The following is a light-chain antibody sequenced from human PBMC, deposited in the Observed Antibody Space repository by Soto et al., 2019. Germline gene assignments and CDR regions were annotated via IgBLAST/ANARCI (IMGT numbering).Light chain of an antibody. CDR3: LRHNDYPIT. CDR2: AAS. V-gene: IGKV1-17*01. J-gene: IGKJ5*01. Sequence: DIQMTQSPSSLAASVGDRVTITCRASQGIGNGLSWFQQKPGKAPTRLIYAASTLQSGVPSRFSGSGSGTEFTLPISSLQPEDFATYYCLRHNDYPITFGQGTRLEIK. CDR1: QGIGNG.